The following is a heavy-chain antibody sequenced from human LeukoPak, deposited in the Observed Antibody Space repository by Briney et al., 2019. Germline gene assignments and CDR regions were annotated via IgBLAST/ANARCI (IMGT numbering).Heavy chain of an antibody. J-gene: IGHJ4*02. CDR2: INHSGST. V-gene: IGHV4-34*01. Sequence: PSETLSLTCAVYGGSFSGYYWNWIRQPPGKGLECIGEINHSGSTNYNPSLKSRVTISIDTSKNQFSLKLSSVTSADTAVYYCARGRGIAVAGKSAHGYWGQGTLVTVSS. CDR3: ARGRGIAVAGKSAHGY. D-gene: IGHD6-19*01. CDR1: GGSFSGYY.